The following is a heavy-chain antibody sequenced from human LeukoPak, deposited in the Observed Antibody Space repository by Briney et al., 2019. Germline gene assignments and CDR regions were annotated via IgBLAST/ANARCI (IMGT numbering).Heavy chain of an antibody. J-gene: IGHJ4*02. D-gene: IGHD4-23*01. CDR3: ARPYGGNSGAFDY. Sequence: GGSLRLSCAAAGFTFDDYGMSWVRKAPGKGLEWVSGINWNGGSTGYADSVKGRFTISRDNAKNSLYLQMNSPRSEDTAVYYCARPYGGNSGAFDYWGQGTLVTVSS. CDR1: GFTFDDYG. CDR2: INWNGGST. V-gene: IGHV3-20*04.